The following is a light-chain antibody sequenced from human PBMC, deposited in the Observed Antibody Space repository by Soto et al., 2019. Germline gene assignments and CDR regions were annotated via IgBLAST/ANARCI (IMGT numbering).Light chain of an antibody. J-gene: IGKJ4*01. CDR1: QGISNS. CDR2: ASS. CDR3: HKYNSAPLT. V-gene: IGKV1-27*01. Sequence: DIQMTQSPSSLSASVGDRVTIPCRAGQGISNSLAWYQQKPGEVPKVLIYASSTLQAGVPSRFSCSGSGTDFTPAISSLEPEDVATYYCHKYNSAPLTFGGGTKVEIK.